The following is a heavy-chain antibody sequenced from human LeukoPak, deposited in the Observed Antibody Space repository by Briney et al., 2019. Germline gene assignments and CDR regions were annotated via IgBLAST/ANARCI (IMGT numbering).Heavy chain of an antibody. CDR1: GGSFSGYY. CDR2: INHSGST. D-gene: IGHD2-2*01. V-gene: IGHV4-34*01. J-gene: IGHJ5*02. Sequence: PSETLSLTCAVYGGSFSGYYWSWIRQPPGKGLEWIGEINHSGSTNYNPSPKSRVTISVDTSKNQFSLKLSSVTAADTAVYYCAREGRRSDCSSTSCYAKLYNWFDPWGQGTLVTVSS. CDR3: AREGRRSDCSSTSCYAKLYNWFDP.